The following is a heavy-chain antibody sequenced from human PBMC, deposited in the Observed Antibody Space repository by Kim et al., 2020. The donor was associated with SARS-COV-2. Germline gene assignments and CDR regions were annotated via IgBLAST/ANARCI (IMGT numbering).Heavy chain of an antibody. CDR1: DYPFTSYG. CDR3: ARVWIEWFGEISFDD. J-gene: IGHJ4*02. Sequence: ASVKVSCKASDYPFTSYGISWVRQAPGQGLEWLGWINPYNGNTKSAQKLQGRVTLTTDTSTRIAYLELRGLRSDDTAMYYCARVWIEWFGEISFDDWGQGTLVTVSS. D-gene: IGHD3-10*01. V-gene: IGHV1-18*04. CDR2: INPYNGNT.